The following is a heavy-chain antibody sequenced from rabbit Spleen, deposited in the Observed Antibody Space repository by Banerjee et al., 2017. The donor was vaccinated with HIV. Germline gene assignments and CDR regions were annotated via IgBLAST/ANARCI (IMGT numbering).Heavy chain of an antibody. CDR2: IHGGSSGNT. Sequence: QEQLVESGGDLVKPGASLTLTCTASGISFSAGYYMCWVRQAPGKGLEWIACIHGGSSGNTYYASWAKGRFTISTTSSTTVTLQMTSLTAADTAKYFCARDLAGAIGWNFNLWGPGTLVTVS. J-gene: IGHJ4*01. V-gene: IGHV1S45*01. CDR1: GISFSAGYY. D-gene: IGHD4-1*01. CDR3: ARDLAGAIGWNFNL.